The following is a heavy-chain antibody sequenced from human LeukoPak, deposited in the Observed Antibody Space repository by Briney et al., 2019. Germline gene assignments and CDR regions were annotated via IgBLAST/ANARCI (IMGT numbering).Heavy chain of an antibody. CDR2: INHSGST. V-gene: IGHV4-34*01. D-gene: IGHD3-3*01. CDR1: GGSFSGYY. J-gene: IGHJ4*02. Sequence: PSETLSLTCAVYGGSFSGYYWSWIRQPPGKGLEWIGEINHSGSTNYNPSLKSRVTISVDASKNQFSLKLSSVTAADTAVYYCARGVDEWFPSAYWGQGTLVTVSS. CDR3: ARGVDEWFPSAY.